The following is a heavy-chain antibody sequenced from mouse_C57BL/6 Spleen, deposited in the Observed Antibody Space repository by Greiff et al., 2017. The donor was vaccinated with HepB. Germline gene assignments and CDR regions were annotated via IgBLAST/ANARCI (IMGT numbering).Heavy chain of an antibody. J-gene: IGHJ3*01. CDR1: GYTFTSYW. D-gene: IGHD1-1*01. V-gene: IGHV1-52*01. CDR2: INPSDSET. CDR3: AGEYSYSSDWFFDD. Sequence: QVQLQQPGAELVKPGASVKLSCKASGYTFTSYWMHWVQQRPVKGLEWIGNINPSDSETHYNQKLKDKYTLTVDKSSSTAYMQLSSLTSEDSAVYYCAGEYSYSSDWFFDDWGQGTPVTVSA.